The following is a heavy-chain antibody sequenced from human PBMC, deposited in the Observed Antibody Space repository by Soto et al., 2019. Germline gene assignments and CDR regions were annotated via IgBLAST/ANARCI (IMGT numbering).Heavy chain of an antibody. V-gene: IGHV6-1*01. J-gene: IGHJ4*02. D-gene: IGHD6-19*01. CDR3: VRDTGSGSGWYGI. CDR1: GGSVSSNSVA. CDR2: TYYRSKWYN. Sequence: SQTLSLTCAISGGSVSSNSVAWNWIRQSPSRGLEWLGRTYYRSKWYNAYSVSVKSRITINPDTSKNQFSLQLKSVTPEDTAVYYCVRDTGSGSGWYGIWGQGTQVTVS.